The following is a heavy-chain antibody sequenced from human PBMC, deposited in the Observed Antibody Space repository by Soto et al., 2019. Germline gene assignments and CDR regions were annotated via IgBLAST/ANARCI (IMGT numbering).Heavy chain of an antibody. V-gene: IGHV3-11*06. Sequence: PGGSLRLSCAASGFTFSDYYMSWIRQAPGKGLEWVSYISSSSSYTNYADSVKGRFTISRDNAKNSLYLQMNSLRAEDTAVYYCARHYRIYGGNSGDNWFDPWGQGTLVTVSS. D-gene: IGHD4-17*01. J-gene: IGHJ5*02. CDR1: GFTFSDYY. CDR3: ARHYRIYGGNSGDNWFDP. CDR2: ISSSSSYT.